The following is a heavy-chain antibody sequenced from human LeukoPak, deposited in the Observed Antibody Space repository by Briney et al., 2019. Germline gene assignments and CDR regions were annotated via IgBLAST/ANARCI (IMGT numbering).Heavy chain of an antibody. CDR2: IYYSGST. Sequence: PSETLSLTCTVSGGSIGSGDYYWSWIRQPPGKGLEWIGYIYYSGSTYYNPSLKSRVTISVDTSKNQFSLKLSSVTAADTAVYYCARGGYCSGGSCHEYFQHWGQGTLVTVSS. J-gene: IGHJ1*01. CDR3: ARGGYCSGGSCHEYFQH. CDR1: GGSIGSGDYY. V-gene: IGHV4-30-4*01. D-gene: IGHD2-15*01.